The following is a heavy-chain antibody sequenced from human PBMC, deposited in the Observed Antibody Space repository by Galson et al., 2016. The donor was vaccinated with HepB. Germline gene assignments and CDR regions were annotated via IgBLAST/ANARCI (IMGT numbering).Heavy chain of an antibody. J-gene: IGHJ4*02. CDR3: ARRPSRGNYFVY. V-gene: IGHV4-39*01. CDR2: IYYGGST. D-gene: IGHD3-16*01. CDR1: GGSIRRSNYY. Sequence: TLSLTCIVSGGSIRRSNYYWGWIRQPPGKGLEWIGSIYYGGSTYYNPSLKSRVTISVDTSKNQFSLNLTSVTAADTAVYYCARRPSRGNYFVYWGRGTLVTVTS.